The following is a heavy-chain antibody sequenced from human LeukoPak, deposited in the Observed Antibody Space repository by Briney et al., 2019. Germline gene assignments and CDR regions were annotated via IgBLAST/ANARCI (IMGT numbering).Heavy chain of an antibody. CDR1: VVTFSDYA. V-gene: IGHV3-23*01. J-gene: IGHJ4*02. CDR3: VKGGQRYDFWRFDY. D-gene: IGHD3-3*01. CDR2: ISGSGGST. Sequence: PGGSLTLSCAVSVVTFSDYAMNWVRLAPGTGLQWVSSISGSGGSTYYADSVKGRFSISRDNSKNTLSLQMNSLRAEDTAVYYCVKGGQRYDFWRFDYWGQGTVVTVSS.